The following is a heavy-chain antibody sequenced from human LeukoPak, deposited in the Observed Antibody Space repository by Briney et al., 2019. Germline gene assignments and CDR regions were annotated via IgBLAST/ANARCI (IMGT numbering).Heavy chain of an antibody. D-gene: IGHD2-15*01. Sequence: ASVKVSCKASGYTFTGYYMHWVRQAPGQGLEWMGIINPSGGSTSYAQKFQGRVTMTRDMSTSTVYMELSSLRSEDTAVYYCAREVIVVVTSRAFDIWGQGTMVTVSS. CDR2: INPSGGST. CDR1: GYTFTGYY. J-gene: IGHJ3*02. CDR3: AREVIVVVTSRAFDI. V-gene: IGHV1-46*01.